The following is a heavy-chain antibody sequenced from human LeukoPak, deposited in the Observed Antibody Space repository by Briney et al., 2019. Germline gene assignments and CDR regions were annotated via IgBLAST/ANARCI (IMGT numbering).Heavy chain of an antibody. CDR2: ISSSGSTI. V-gene: IGHV3-48*04. Sequence: PGESLRLSCVTSGFTFRAYTMSWVRQAPGKGLEWVSYISSSGSTIYYADSVKGRFTISRDNAKNSLYLQMNSLRPEDTAVYYCAKTGSRGGTFRPSYYYYYMDVWGEGTTVTISS. J-gene: IGHJ6*03. D-gene: IGHD3-9*01. CDR1: GFTFRAYT. CDR3: AKTGSRGGTFRPSYYYYYMDV.